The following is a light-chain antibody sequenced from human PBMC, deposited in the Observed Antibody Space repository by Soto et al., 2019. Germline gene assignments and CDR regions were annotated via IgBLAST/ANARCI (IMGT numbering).Light chain of an antibody. V-gene: IGKV1-16*02. CDR1: QDISNF. CDR3: QQYHSYPVT. Sequence: DIQMTQSPSSLSASVGDTVTITCRASQDISNFLAWFQQKPGKAPKSLISAASSLQSGVPSKFSGSGSGTDFTLTISSLQSEDFATYYCQQYHSYPVTFGGGTKVEIK. CDR2: AAS. J-gene: IGKJ4*01.